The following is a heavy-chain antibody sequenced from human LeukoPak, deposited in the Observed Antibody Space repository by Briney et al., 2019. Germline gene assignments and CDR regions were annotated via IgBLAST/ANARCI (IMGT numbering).Heavy chain of an antibody. J-gene: IGHJ4*02. CDR1: GGTFSSYA. Sequence: SVKVSCKASGGTFSSYAISWVRQAPGQGLEWMGGIIPIFGTANYAQKFQGRVTITADESTSTAYMELSSLRSEDTAVYYCASARVAAHYYFDYWGQGTLVTVSS. CDR2: IIPIFGTA. D-gene: IGHD2-15*01. CDR3: ASARVAAHYYFDY. V-gene: IGHV1-69*01.